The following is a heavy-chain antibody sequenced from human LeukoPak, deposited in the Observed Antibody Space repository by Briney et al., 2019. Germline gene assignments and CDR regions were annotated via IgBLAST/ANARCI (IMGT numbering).Heavy chain of an antibody. CDR3: AKNGDRGAYCSGGSCYPYYYYNMDV. Sequence: PGGSLRLSCAASGFTFSSYAMSWVRQAPGKGLEWVSAICSTSTTASYADSLNGRFTISRDNSKNTLYLQMNSLRDEDTAIYYCAKNGDRGAYCSGGSCYPYYYYNMDVWGKGTTVTISS. CDR1: GFTFSSYA. D-gene: IGHD2-15*01. CDR2: ICSTSTTA. V-gene: IGHV3-23*01. J-gene: IGHJ6*03.